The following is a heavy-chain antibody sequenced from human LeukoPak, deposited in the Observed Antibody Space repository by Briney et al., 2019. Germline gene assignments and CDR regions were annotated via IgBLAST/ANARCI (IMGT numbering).Heavy chain of an antibody. J-gene: IGHJ4*02. V-gene: IGHV4-34*01. CDR1: GFTVSSNY. CDR2: INHSGST. D-gene: IGHD3-10*01. CDR3: ARGLGSGSYYHY. Sequence: GSLRLSCAASGFTVSSNYMSWVRQAPGKGLEWIGEINHSGSTNYNPSLKSRVTISVDTSKNQFSLKLSSVTAADTAVYYCARGLGSGSYYHYWGQGTLVTVSS.